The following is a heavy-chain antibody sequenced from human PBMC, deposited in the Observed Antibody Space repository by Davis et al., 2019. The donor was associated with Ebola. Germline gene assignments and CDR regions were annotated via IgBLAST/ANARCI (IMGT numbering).Heavy chain of an antibody. J-gene: IGHJ5*02. Sequence: ASVKVSCKASGYTFTSYAMNWVRQAPGQGLEWMGWINTNTGNPTYAQGFTGRFVFFLDTSGSTAYLQISSLKAEDTAVYYCARVDFGYNYDFWSGYYTRFDPWGQGTLVTVSS. CDR1: GYTFTSYA. V-gene: IGHV7-4-1*02. D-gene: IGHD3-3*01. CDR3: ARVDFGYNYDFWSGYYTRFDP. CDR2: INTNTGNP.